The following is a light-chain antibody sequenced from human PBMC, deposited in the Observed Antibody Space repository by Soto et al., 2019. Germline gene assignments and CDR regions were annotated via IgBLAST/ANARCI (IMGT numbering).Light chain of an antibody. V-gene: IGLV2-8*01. CDR2: EVN. J-gene: IGLJ1*01. CDR1: RSDVGDYKY. Sequence: SVLTQPPSASGSPGQSVTISCTGSRSDVGDYKYVSWYQQYPGKAPKLIIYEVNRRPSGVPDRFSGSKSDNAASLTVSGLQAEDEADYYCCSYAGGSYVFGSGTKVTVL. CDR3: CSYAGGSYV.